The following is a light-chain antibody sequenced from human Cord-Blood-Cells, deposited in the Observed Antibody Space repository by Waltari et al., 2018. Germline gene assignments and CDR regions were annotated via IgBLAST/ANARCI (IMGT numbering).Light chain of an antibody. CDR3: QQSYSTPRT. Sequence: DIQMTQSPPSPSASVGDRVTITCRASQSISSYLNWYQQKPGKAPKLLIYAASSLQSGVPSRFSGSGSGTDFTLTISSLQPEDFATYYCQQSYSTPRTFGGGTKVEIK. CDR2: AAS. V-gene: IGKV1-39*01. J-gene: IGKJ4*01. CDR1: QSISSY.